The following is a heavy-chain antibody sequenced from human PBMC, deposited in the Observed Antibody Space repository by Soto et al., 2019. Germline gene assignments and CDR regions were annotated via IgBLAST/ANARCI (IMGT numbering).Heavy chain of an antibody. V-gene: IGHV1-2*02. CDR3: ARRFLETRDWFDP. D-gene: IGHD3-3*01. CDR2: INPNSGGT. Sequence: QVQLVQSGAEVKKPGASVKVSCKSSGYSFTGYYLHWVRQAPGQGLEWMGWINPNSGGTNPAQKFQGRVTMTRDTSISTAYMELSSLRSDDTAVYYCARRFLETRDWFDPWGQGTLVTVSS. CDR1: GYSFTGYY. J-gene: IGHJ5*02.